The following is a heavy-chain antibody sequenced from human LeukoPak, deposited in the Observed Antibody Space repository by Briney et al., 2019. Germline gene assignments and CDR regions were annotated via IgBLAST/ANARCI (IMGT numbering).Heavy chain of an antibody. V-gene: IGHV1-2*02. CDR3: VSWAGGNSDVASFDY. CDR2: ITHPTGVR. CDR1: GYIFTYYY. J-gene: IGHJ4*02. D-gene: IGHD2-21*01. Sequence: ASVKVSGKASGYIFTYYYIHWVRQAPGQGFEWMGWITHPTGVRKFAQKFQGRVTLTSDTSISTVYLELNNLTPDDTAVYFYVSWAGGNSDVASFDYWGQGTLVTISS.